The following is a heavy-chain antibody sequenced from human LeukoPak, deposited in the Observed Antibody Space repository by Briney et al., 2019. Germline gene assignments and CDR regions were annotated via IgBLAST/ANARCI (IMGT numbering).Heavy chain of an antibody. CDR2: INPSGGSP. V-gene: IGHV1-46*01. D-gene: IGHD5-12*01. CDR3: ARKLSGYDAYYFDY. CDR1: GYRFTSYY. J-gene: IGHJ4*02. Sequence: ASVKVSCKASGYRFTSYYMHWVRQAPGQGLEWMGIINPSGGSPTYAQKFQGRVTMTRDTSISTAYMELSRLRSDDTAVYYCARKLSGYDAYYFDYWGQGTLVTVSS.